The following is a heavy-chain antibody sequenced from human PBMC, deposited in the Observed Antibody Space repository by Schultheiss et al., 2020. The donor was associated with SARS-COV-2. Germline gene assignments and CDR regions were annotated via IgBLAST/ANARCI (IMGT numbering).Heavy chain of an antibody. CDR2: IYYSGST. D-gene: IGHD3-9*01. CDR1: GGSFSANS. Sequence: SETLSLTCAVYGGSFSANSWSCIWIRQPPGKGLEWIGYIYYSGSTNYNPSLKSRVTISVDTSKNQFSLKLSSVTAADTAVYYCAREKLRYFDWLAEYAFDIWSQGTMVTVSS. V-gene: IGHV4-59*01. CDR3: AREKLRYFDWLAEYAFDI. J-gene: IGHJ3*02.